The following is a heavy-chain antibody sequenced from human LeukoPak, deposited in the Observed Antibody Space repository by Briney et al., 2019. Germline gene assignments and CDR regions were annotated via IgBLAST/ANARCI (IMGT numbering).Heavy chain of an antibody. CDR1: INFNRHA. Sequence: GSLRLFCCSSGINFNRHAISLVRPASREGVEWVSAISGSGGSTYYADSVKGRFTISRDNSKNTLYLQMNSLRAEDTAVYYCAKDYPCDYWGQGTLVTVSS. V-gene: IGHV3-23*01. CDR3: AKDYPCDY. CDR2: ISGSGGST. J-gene: IGHJ4*02.